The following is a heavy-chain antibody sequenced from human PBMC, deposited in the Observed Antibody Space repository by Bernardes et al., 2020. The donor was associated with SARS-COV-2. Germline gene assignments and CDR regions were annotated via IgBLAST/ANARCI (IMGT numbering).Heavy chain of an antibody. CDR1: GFTFNTYG. CDR3: ARDPYDFWSGFSPVRLDV. V-gene: IGHV3-33*01. J-gene: IGHJ6*02. D-gene: IGHD3-3*01. Sequence: GSLRLSCAASGFTFNTYGMHWVRQAPGKGLEWVAVIWFDGSHKDYADSVKGRFTISRDNSKNTLYLQMNSLRAEDTAVYYCARDPYDFWSGFSPVRLDVWGQGTTVTISS. CDR2: IWFDGSHK.